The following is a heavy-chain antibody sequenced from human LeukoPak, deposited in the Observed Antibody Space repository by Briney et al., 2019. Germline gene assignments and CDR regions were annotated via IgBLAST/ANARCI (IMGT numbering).Heavy chain of an antibody. CDR2: IYYSGST. J-gene: IGHJ4*02. CDR1: GGSISSSSYY. CDR3: AKDDSSSWSIDY. D-gene: IGHD6-13*01. V-gene: IGHV4-39*07. Sequence: SETLSLTCTVSGGSISSSSYYWGWLRQPPGKGLEWIGSIYYSGSTYYNPSLKSRVTISVDTSKNQFSLKLSSVTAADTAVYYCAKDDSSSWSIDYWGQGTLVTVSS.